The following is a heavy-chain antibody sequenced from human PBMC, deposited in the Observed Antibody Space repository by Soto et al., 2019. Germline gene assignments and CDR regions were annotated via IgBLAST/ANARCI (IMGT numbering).Heavy chain of an antibody. V-gene: IGHV3-21*01. J-gene: IGHJ4*02. CDR3: ARVAY. CDR2: ISSGTADT. Sequence: PGGSLRLPCEASGFTFSRVSMNLVRQVPGKGLEWVASISSGTADTWYADSVKGRFIISRDNAQNSLFLQMNTLRPEDTAMYYCARVAYWGPGTQVTVSS. CDR1: GFTFSRVS.